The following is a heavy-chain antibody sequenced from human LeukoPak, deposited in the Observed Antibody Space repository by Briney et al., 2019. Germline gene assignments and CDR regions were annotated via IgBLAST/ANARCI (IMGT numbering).Heavy chain of an antibody. CDR1: GFTVSSNY. CDR2: IYSGGST. V-gene: IGHV3-66*01. D-gene: IGHD4-17*01. CDR3: ARGSTVTTDYFDY. Sequence: GGSLRLSCAASGFTVSSNYMTWVRQAPGKGLEWVSVIYSGGSTYYADSVKGRFTISRDNSKNTLYLQMNSLRAEDTAVYYCARGSTVTTDYFDYWGQGTLVTVSS. J-gene: IGHJ4*02.